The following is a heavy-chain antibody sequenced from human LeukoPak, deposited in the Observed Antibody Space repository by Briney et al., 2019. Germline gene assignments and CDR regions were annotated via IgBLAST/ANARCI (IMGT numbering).Heavy chain of an antibody. CDR3: GKTTRTGAYYYYMDV. CDR2: MSYSGTT. V-gene: IGHV4-31*03. Sequence: SQTLSLTCTVSGGSISSGDYPWNWLRRFPGKGLEWIGYMSYSGTTHYNPSLRSRVFISLDTSKNQFSLKLSSVTAADTAVYYCGKTTRTGAYYYYMDVWGKGTTVTVSS. D-gene: IGHD1-14*01. CDR1: GGSISSGDYP. J-gene: IGHJ6*03.